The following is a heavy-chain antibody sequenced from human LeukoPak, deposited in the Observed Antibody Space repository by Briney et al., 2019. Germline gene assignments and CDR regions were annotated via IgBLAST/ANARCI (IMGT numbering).Heavy chain of an antibody. CDR1: GLTFSEYV. Sequence: PGGSLRLSCAASGLTFSEYVMQWVGQPRGKGLEGVAVILYDGSNKYYADSVKGRFTISRDKSKNTLDLQMNSLRPEDTAVYYCAKDYYGSGSYYTVDFWGQGTLVTVSS. V-gene: IGHV3-30*18. CDR3: AKDYYGSGSYYTVDF. J-gene: IGHJ4*02. CDR2: ILYDGSNK. D-gene: IGHD3-10*01.